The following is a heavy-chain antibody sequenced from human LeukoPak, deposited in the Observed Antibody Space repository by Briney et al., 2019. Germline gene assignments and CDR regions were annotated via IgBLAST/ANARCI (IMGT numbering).Heavy chain of an antibody. J-gene: IGHJ4*02. V-gene: IGHV3-30-3*01. Sequence: SLRLSCAASGFTFSSYAMHWVRQAPGKGLEWVAVISYDGSNKYYADSVKGRFTISRDNSKNTLYLQMNSLRAEDTAVYYCARATTGTTGGYWGQGTLVTVSS. CDR1: GFTFSSYA. CDR3: ARATTGTTGGY. CDR2: ISYDGSNK. D-gene: IGHD4-17*01.